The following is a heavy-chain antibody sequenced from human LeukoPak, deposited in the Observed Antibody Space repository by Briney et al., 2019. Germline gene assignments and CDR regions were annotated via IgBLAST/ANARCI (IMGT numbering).Heavy chain of an antibody. J-gene: IGHJ4*02. D-gene: IGHD3-16*01. Sequence: SVKVSCKASGGTFSSYAISWVRQAPGQGLEWMGGIIPIFGTANYAQKFQGRVTITTDESTSTAYMELSSLRPEDTAVYYCATAGGGRRWEDYWGQGTLVTVSS. CDR1: GGTFSSYA. CDR3: ATAGGGRRWEDY. V-gene: IGHV1-69*05. CDR2: IIPIFGTA.